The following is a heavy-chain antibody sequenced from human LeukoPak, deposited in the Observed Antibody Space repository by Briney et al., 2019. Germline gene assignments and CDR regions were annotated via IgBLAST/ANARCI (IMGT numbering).Heavy chain of an antibody. CDR3: ARYYDILTGGYYFDY. J-gene: IGHJ4*02. V-gene: IGHV1-69*06. Sequence: GASVKVSCTASGGTFSSYAISWVRQAPGQGLEWMGGITPIFGTANYAQKFQGRVTITADKSTSTAYMELSSLRSEDTAVYYCARYYDILTGGYYFDYWGQGTLVTVSS. CDR2: ITPIFGTA. D-gene: IGHD3-9*01. CDR1: GGTFSSYA.